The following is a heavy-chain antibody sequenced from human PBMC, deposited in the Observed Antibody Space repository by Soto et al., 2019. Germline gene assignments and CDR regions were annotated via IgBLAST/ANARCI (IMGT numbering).Heavy chain of an antibody. V-gene: IGHV3-48*01. CDR3: ARDRKAYGDYWGGFDY. CDR2: ISSSSTI. CDR1: GFTFSSYS. D-gene: IGHD4-17*01. J-gene: IGHJ4*02. Sequence: EVQLVESGGGLVQPGGSLRLSCAASGFTFSSYSMNWVRQAPGKGLEWVSYISSSSTIYYADSVKGRFTISRDYAKNSLYLQMNSLRGEDTAVYYCARDRKAYGDYWGGFDYWGQGTLVTVSS.